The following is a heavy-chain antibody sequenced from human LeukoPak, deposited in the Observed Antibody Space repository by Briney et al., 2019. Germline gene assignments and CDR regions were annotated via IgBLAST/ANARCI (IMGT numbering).Heavy chain of an antibody. J-gene: IGHJ6*02. Sequence: PESLSLTCIVSGGSPTNLYWTCSRPPRGQGREWSGDIYDSGSTRYNTSLESRVTISVDTSKSQFSLKLSSVTAADTAVYYCAKGGSTNFYYGDVWGQGTTVTVSS. V-gene: IGHV4-59*01. D-gene: IGHD2/OR15-2a*01. CDR1: GGSPTNLY. CDR3: AKGGSTNFYYGDV. CDR2: IYDSGST.